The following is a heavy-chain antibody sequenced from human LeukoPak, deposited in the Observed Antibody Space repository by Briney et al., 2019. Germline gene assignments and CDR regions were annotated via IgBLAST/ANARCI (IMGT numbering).Heavy chain of an antibody. CDR3: ARYYYDSSGYFLGFDY. Sequence: GGSLRLSCAASGFTVSSNYMSWVRQAPGKGLEWVSVIYSGGSTYYADSVKGRFTISRDNSKNTLYLQMNSLRAEDTAVYYCARYYYDSSGYFLGFDYWAREPWSPSPQ. V-gene: IGHV3-66*01. CDR1: GFTVSSNY. CDR2: IYSGGST. J-gene: IGHJ4*02. D-gene: IGHD3-22*01.